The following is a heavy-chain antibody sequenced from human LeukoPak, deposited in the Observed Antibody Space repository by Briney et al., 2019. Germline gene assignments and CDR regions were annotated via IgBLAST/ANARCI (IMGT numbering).Heavy chain of an antibody. J-gene: IGHJ4*02. D-gene: IGHD3-10*01. CDR2: ISSGGSSM. CDR3: ARPGRSVTQGY. Sequence: GGSLRLSCAASGFTFSTYSMNWVRQAPGKGLEWVSYISSGGSSMYYADSVKGRFTISRDNAKNSLYLQMNSLRVEDTAVYYCARPGRSVTQGYWGQGTLVTVSS. CDR1: GFTFSTYS. V-gene: IGHV3-48*04.